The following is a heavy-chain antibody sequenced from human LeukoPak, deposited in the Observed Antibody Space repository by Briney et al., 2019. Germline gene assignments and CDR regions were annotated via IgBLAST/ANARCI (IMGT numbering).Heavy chain of an antibody. V-gene: IGHV4-34*01. J-gene: IGHJ5*02. Sequence: PSETLSLTCAVYGGSFSGYYWSWIRQPPGKGLEWIGEINHSGSTNYNPSLKSRVTISVDTSKNQFSLKLSSVTAADTAVYYCARGRSIMVRGPHVASWLDPWGQGTLVTVSS. CDR2: INHSGST. D-gene: IGHD3-10*01. CDR3: ARGRSIMVRGPHVASWLDP. CDR1: GGSFSGYY.